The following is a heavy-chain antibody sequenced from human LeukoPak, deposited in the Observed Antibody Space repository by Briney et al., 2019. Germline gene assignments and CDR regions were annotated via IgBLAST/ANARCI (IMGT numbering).Heavy chain of an antibody. D-gene: IGHD3-16*01. J-gene: IGHJ4*02. CDR3: ARVVGGVGLDY. CDR2: IHYTESP. CDR1: GGSIGGSD. Sequence: PSPTLSLTCTVSGGSIGGSDWTWIRQPPGEAFEYIGCIHYTESPTYNPSLNSRVTISVDTSKPQLALKLTSVTAADTAVYYCARVVGGVGLDYWGQGALVTVSS. V-gene: IGHV4-59*01.